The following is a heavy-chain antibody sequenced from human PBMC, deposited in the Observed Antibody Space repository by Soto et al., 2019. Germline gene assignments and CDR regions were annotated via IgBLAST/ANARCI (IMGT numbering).Heavy chain of an antibody. CDR2: ISYDGSNK. J-gene: IGHJ6*02. D-gene: IGHD3-10*01. CDR1: GLTFSSYG. Sequence: AQRISCAPSGLTFSSYGRHWVRQAPSKGLEWVAVISYDGSNKYYADSVKGRFTISRDNSKNTLYLQMNSLRAEDTAVYYCAKDLVTLVRGVIYYYYYGMDVWGQGTTVTVSS. CDR3: AKDLVTLVRGVIYYYYYGMDV. V-gene: IGHV3-30*18.